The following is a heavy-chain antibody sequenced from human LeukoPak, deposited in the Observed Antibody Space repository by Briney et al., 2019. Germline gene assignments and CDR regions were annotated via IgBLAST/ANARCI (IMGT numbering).Heavy chain of an antibody. CDR3: ARDSTNYYDSSGYYYFDY. V-gene: IGHV4-39*07. CDR1: GGSISSSSYY. D-gene: IGHD3-22*01. J-gene: IGHJ4*02. Sequence: SETLSLTCTVSGGSISSSSYYWGWIRQPPGKGLGWIGSIYYSGSTYYNPSLKSRVTISVDTSKNQFSLKLSSVTAADTAVYYCARDSTNYYDSSGYYYFDYWGQGALVTVSS. CDR2: IYYSGST.